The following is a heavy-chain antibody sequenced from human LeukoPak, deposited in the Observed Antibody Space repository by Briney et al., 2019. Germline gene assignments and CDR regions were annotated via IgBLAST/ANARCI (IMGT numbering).Heavy chain of an antibody. CDR3: ATTVGIAARPGGNLFDY. D-gene: IGHD6-6*01. CDR2: FDPEDGET. CDR1: GYTLTDLS. J-gene: IGHJ4*02. V-gene: IGHV1-24*01. Sequence: ASVKVSCKVSGYTLTDLSMHWVRQAPGKGLEWMGGFDPEDGETIYAQKFQGRVTMTEDTSTDTAYMELSSLRSEDTAVYYCATTVGIAARPGGNLFDYWGQGTLVTVSS.